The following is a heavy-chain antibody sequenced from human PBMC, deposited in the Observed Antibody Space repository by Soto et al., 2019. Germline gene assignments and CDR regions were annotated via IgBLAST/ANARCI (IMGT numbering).Heavy chain of an antibody. V-gene: IGHV1-58*01. Sequence: RASVKVSCKASGFTFTSSAVQWVRQARGQRLEWIGWIVVGSGNTNYAQKFQERVTITRDMSTSTAYMELSSLRSEDTAVYYCAEPVPATSHSDYYDMDVWGQGTTVTV. CDR3: AEPVPATSHSDYYDMDV. J-gene: IGHJ6*02. CDR2: IVVGSGNT. D-gene: IGHD5-12*01. CDR1: GFTFTSSA.